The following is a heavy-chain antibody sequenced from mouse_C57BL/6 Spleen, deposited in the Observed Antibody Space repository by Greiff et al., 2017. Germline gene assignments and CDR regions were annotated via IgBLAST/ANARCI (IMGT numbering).Heavy chain of an antibody. J-gene: IGHJ3*01. CDR3: AGGDDTLAY. Sequence: VQGVESGAELVKPGASVKISCKASGYAFSSYWMNWVKQRPGKGLAWIGQIYTGDGDTNYNGKFKGKAKLTADKSSITAYMQLSILTAGVSAVYFCAGGDDTLAYWGQGTLVTVSA. D-gene: IGHD2-3*01. CDR2: IYTGDGDT. CDR1: GYAFSSYW. V-gene: IGHV1-80*01.